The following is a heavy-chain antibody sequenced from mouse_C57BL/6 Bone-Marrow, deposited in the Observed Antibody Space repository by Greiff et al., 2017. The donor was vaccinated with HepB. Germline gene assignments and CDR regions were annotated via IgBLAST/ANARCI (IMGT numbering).Heavy chain of an antibody. CDR3: ARLRADVAY. J-gene: IGHJ3*01. CDR1: GYTFTSYT. V-gene: IGHV1-4*01. CDR2: INPSSGYT. Sequence: QVQLKQSGAELARPGASVKMSCKASGYTFTSYTMHWVKQRPGQGLEWIGYINPSSGYTKYNQKFKDKATLTADKSSSTAYMQLSSLTSEDSAVYYCARLRADVAYWGQGTLVTVSA. D-gene: IGHD1-1*01.